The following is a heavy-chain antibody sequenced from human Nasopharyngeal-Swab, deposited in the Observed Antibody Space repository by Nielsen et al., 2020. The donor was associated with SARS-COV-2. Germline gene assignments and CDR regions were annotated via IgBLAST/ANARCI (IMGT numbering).Heavy chain of an antibody. V-gene: IGHV1-3*01. CDR1: GYTFTSHA. CDR3: ARDPRGLSSPSGMDV. CDR2: INAANGDT. J-gene: IGHJ6*02. D-gene: IGHD3-16*02. Sequence: ASVKVSCKASGYTFTSHAMHWVRQAPGQRLEWLGWINAANGDTKYSRKIQGRVTITRDTSASTAYMELSSLRSEDTAVYYCARDPRGLSSPSGMDVWGQGTTVTVSS.